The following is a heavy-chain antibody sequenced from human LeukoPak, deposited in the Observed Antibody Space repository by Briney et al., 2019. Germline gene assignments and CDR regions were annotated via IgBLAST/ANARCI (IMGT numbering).Heavy chain of an antibody. V-gene: IGHV3-11*01. D-gene: IGHD3-3*01. CDR2: IGNRAGTT. J-gene: IGHJ6*02. Sequence: GGSLRLSCAASGFTFSDFYMTWIRQAPGKGLEWASYIGNRAGTTSYADSVKGRFTISRDSTKNSVYLQMNSLRAEDTAVYYCAKFLTQPLVSGTYLYFGLDAWGQGTAVTVSS. CDR3: AKFLTQPLVSGTYLYFGLDA. CDR1: GFTFSDFY.